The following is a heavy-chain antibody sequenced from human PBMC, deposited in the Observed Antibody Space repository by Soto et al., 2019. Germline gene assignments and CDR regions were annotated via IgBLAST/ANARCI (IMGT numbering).Heavy chain of an antibody. V-gene: IGHV4-4*07. CDR2: IFSSGST. CDR3: AREGSYSAYNFAHGIQLWSFDF. J-gene: IGHJ4*02. CDR1: VGSVNAFY. Sequence: LXLSCIVSVGSVNAFYWSWVRQPAWKGLEWIGRIFSSGSTSFNPSLESRVAMSVDTSKNHFSLNLSSVTAADMAVYYCAREGSYSAYNFAHGIQLWSFDFWGQGALVSVSS. D-gene: IGHD5-12*01.